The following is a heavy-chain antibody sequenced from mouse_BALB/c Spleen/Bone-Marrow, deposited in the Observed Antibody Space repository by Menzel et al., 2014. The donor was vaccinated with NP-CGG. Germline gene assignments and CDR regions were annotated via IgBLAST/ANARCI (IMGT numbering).Heavy chain of an antibody. CDR3: ARGYDYSSWFAY. Sequence: DVKLVESGGGLVQPGGSLKLSCAASGFTFSNYGMSWVRQTPDKRLEMIATINVNGDTTYHPDSVKGRSTISRDNVKNTLFLQMSSLKSEDTAMYYCARGYDYSSWFAYWGQGTLVTVSA. V-gene: IGHV5-6-3*01. CDR1: GFTFSNYG. J-gene: IGHJ3*01. D-gene: IGHD2-4*01. CDR2: INVNGDTT.